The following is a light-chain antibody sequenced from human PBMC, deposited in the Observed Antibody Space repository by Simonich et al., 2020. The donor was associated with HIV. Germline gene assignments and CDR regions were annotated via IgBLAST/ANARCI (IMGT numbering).Light chain of an antibody. Sequence: DIVMTQSPDSLAVSLGERATINCKSSQSVLYSSNNKNYLAWYQQKPGQPPKLLIYWSSTRESGVPERFSGSGSGTHVTLTISSLQAEDGAVYYCQQYYTTPYTFGQGTKLEIK. V-gene: IGKV4-1*01. CDR3: QQYYTTPYT. CDR2: WSS. CDR1: QSVLYSSNNKNY. J-gene: IGKJ2*01.